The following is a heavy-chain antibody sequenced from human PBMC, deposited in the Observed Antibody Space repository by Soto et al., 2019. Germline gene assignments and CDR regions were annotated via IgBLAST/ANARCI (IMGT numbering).Heavy chain of an antibody. CDR1: GFTFSSNY. CDR2: IYSGGST. CDR3: ASPRGYYDTTGYSGYYFDY. V-gene: IGHV3-53*01. Sequence: XVSLRLSCAASGFTFSSNYMSWVRQAPGKGLEWVSVIYSGGSTYYADSVKGRFTISRDNSKNTLYLQMNSLRAEDTAVYYCASPRGYYDTTGYSGYYFDYCGQRTLVTVSS. D-gene: IGHD3-22*01. J-gene: IGHJ4*02.